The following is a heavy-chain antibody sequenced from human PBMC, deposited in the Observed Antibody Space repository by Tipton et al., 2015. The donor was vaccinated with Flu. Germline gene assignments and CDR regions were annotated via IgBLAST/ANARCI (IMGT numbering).Heavy chain of an antibody. J-gene: IGHJ5*02. Sequence: SLRLSCAAPGFTVSSNYMSWVRQAPGKGLEWVSVIYSGGSTYYADSVKGRFTISRHNSKNTLYLQMNSLRAEDTAVYYCACESAAGWFDPWGQGTLVTVSS. CDR2: IYSGGST. V-gene: IGHV3-53*04. CDR1: GFTVSSNY. CDR3: ACESAAGWFDP. D-gene: IGHD2-2*01.